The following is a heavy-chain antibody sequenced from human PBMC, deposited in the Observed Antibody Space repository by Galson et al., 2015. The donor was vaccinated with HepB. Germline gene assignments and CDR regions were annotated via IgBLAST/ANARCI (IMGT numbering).Heavy chain of an antibody. CDR2: ISYDGSNK. J-gene: IGHJ5*01. CDR1: GITFSSYV. D-gene: IGHD5-24*01. Sequence: SLRLSCAASGITFSSYVIHWVRQAPGKGLEWVAGISYDGSNKNYADSVRGRFTISRDNSKNTLSLQMDSLRPEDTAVYYCARDRLPWLQRGRLGSWGQGTLVTVSS. CDR3: ARDRLPWLQRGRLGS. V-gene: IGHV3-30*04.